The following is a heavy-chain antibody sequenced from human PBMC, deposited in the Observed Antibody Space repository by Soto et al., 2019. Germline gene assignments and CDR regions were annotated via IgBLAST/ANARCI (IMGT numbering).Heavy chain of an antibody. CDR2: ISRSSTYI. Sequence: EVQLVESGGGLVKPGGSLRLSCAASGFSFSSYSMNWVRQAPGKGLEWVSAISRSSTYIYYGDSVKGRFTISRYNAKNSLYLQMNSLRAEDXXXXXXXRIGVAAAIGXXXXDVWGQG. CDR3: XRIGVAAAIGXXXXDV. J-gene: IGHJ6*02. V-gene: IGHV3-21*01. D-gene: IGHD2-2*01. CDR1: GFSFSSYS.